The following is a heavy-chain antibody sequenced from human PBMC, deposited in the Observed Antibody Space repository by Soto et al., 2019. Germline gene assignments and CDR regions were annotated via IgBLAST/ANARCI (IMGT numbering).Heavy chain of an antibody. CDR3: AKDLTQQLEPLPSYYYYYGMDV. Sequence: GGSLRLSCAASGVTFSSYAMSWVRQAPGKGLEWVSAISGSGGSTYYADSVKGRFTISRDNSKNTLYLQMNSLRAEDTAVYYCAKDLTQQLEPLPSYYYYYGMDVWGQGTTVTVSS. V-gene: IGHV3-23*01. D-gene: IGHD6-13*01. J-gene: IGHJ6*02. CDR1: GVTFSSYA. CDR2: ISGSGGST.